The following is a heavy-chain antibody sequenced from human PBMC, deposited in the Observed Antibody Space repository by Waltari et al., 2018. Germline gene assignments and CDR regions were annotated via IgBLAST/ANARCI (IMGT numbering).Heavy chain of an antibody. D-gene: IGHD3-22*01. V-gene: IGHV1-8*01. CDR2: MNPNSGNT. CDR1: GYTFPSYA. CDR3: ATPGYYDSSGYSFDY. J-gene: IGHJ4*02. Sequence: QVQLVQSGAEVKKPGASVKVSCKASGYTFPSYAINWVRRATGQGLEWMGWMNPNSGNTGYAQKFQGRVTMTRNTSISTAYMELSSLRSEDTAVYYCATPGYYDSSGYSFDYWGQGTLVTVSS.